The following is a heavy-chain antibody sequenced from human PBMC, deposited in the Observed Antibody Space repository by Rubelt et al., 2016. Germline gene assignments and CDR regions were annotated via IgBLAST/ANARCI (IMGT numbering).Heavy chain of an antibody. V-gene: IGHV3-7*01. CDR1: GFAFTTYG. CDR3: AVYSGNRYALVG. CDR2: MKQDGREE. D-gene: IGHD5-12*01. J-gene: IGHJ4*02. Sequence: EGQLLESGGGLVQPGGSLRLSCAASGFAFTTYGMNWVRQAPGKGLEWVDKMKQDGREEEYVDSVKARYTISREKAKNSVYMQMNSLRAEDTAVYYCAVYSGNRYALVGWGQGTLVTVSS.